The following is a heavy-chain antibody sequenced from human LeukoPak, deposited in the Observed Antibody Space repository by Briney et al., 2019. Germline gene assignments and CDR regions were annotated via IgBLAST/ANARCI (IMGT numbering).Heavy chain of an antibody. CDR1: GGSISNYY. J-gene: IGHJ4*02. CDR3: ARVYRDDFWSGYSTHFDY. CDR2: IYYCGSA. V-gene: IGHV4-59*01. D-gene: IGHD3-3*01. Sequence: PSETLSLTCTVSGGSISNYYWSWIRQPPGKGLEWIGYIYYCGSANYNPSLKSRVTMSVDTSKNQFSLKLTSVTAADTAVYYCARVYRDDFWSGYSTHFDYWGQGTLVTVSS.